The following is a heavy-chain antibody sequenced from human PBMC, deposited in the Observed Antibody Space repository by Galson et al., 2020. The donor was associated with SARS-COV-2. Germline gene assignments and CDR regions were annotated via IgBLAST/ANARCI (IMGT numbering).Heavy chain of an antibody. Sequence: GSLRLSCEASGFTLSDYYMNWIRQAPGKGLEWVSYISSSSSYTNYADSVKGRFTISKDSAKKSLYLQMYSLRAEDTAVYYCARGSHCINGICKGDHFDLWGQGTLVSVSS. D-gene: IGHD2-21*01. CDR3: ARGSHCINGICKGDHFDL. J-gene: IGHJ4*02. CDR2: ISSSSSYT. V-gene: IGHV3-11*06. CDR1: GFTLSDYY.